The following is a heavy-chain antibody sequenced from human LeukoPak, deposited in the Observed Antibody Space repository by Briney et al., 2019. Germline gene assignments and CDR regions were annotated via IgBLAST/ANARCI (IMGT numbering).Heavy chain of an antibody. CDR3: ARGYCSGGTCYRTFFDY. CDR2: VSYSGST. J-gene: IGHJ4*02. V-gene: IGHV4-59*01. Sequence: SETLSLICTVSGGSISSYYWSWIRQPPGKGLEWIGYVSYSGSTNYNSTLKSRVTISVDTSKNQSSLKLSSVTAADTAVYYCARGYCSGGTCYRTFFDYWGQGTLVTVSS. CDR1: GGSISSYY. D-gene: IGHD2-15*01.